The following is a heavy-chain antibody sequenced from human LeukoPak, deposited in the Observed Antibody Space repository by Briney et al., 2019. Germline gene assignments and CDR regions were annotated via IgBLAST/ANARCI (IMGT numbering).Heavy chain of an antibody. V-gene: IGHV3-21*06. J-gene: IGHJ4*02. CDR2: ISSSGTYI. CDR1: GFTFSIYS. D-gene: IGHD3-22*01. Sequence: GGSLRLSCAASGFTFSIYSMNWVRQAPGKGLEWVSSISSSGTYINYADSVKGRFTISRDNAKNSLYLQMSSLRAEDTAVYYCAYKGDSSGPLWGQGTLVTVSS. CDR3: AYKGDSSGPL.